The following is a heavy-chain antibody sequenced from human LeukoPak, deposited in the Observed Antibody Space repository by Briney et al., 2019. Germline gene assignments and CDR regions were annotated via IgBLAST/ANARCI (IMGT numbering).Heavy chain of an antibody. CDR2: IYYSGST. D-gene: IGHD3-3*01. CDR3: ARDPYDFWSGYPKGYFDY. Sequence: SETLSLTCTVSGGSISSGGYYWSWIRQPPGKGLEWIGYIYYSGSTNYNPSLKSRVTISVDTSKNQFSLKLSSVTAADTAVYYCARDPYDFWSGYPKGYFDYWGQGTLVTVSS. V-gene: IGHV4-61*08. J-gene: IGHJ4*02. CDR1: GGSISSGGYY.